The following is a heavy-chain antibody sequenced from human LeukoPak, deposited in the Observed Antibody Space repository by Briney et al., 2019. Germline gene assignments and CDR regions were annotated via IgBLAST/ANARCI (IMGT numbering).Heavy chain of an antibody. Sequence: ASVKVSCKASGYTFTSYGISWVRHAPGQGLEWMGWISAYNGNTNYAQKLQGRVTMTTDTSASTAYIELRSLRSDDTAVYYCARELRITMVRGVIIKGRSFDYWGQGTLVTVSS. D-gene: IGHD3-10*01. J-gene: IGHJ4*02. V-gene: IGHV1-18*01. CDR3: ARELRITMVRGVIIKGRSFDY. CDR2: ISAYNGNT. CDR1: GYTFTSYG.